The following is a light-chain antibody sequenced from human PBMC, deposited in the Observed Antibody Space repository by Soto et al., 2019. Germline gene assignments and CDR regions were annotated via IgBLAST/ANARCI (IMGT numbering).Light chain of an antibody. V-gene: IGLV2-23*02. CDR1: SNDVGRYFL. J-gene: IGLJ2*01. CDR2: EDT. Sequence: QSALAQPASVSGSPGQSVTISCTGTSNDVGRYFLVSRYQQHPGKAPKLIIFEDTKRPSGVSSRFSGSKSGNTASLTISGLQTEDEADYFCCSYAGSSTFVAFGGGTKVTVL. CDR3: CSYAGSSTFVA.